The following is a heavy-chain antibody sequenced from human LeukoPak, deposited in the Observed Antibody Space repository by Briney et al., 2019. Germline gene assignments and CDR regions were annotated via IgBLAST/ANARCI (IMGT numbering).Heavy chain of an antibody. D-gene: IGHD2-15*01. V-gene: IGHV3-7*03. CDR2: IKQDGSEK. CDR3: ARVEYCSGGSCYVPFDY. CDR1: GFTFSSYW. Sequence: GGSLRLSCAASGFTFSSYWMSWVRQAPGKGLDWVANIKQDGSEKYYVDSVKGRFTISRDNAKNSLYLQMNSLRAEDTAVYYCARVEYCSGGSCYVPFDYWGQGTLVTVSS. J-gene: IGHJ4*02.